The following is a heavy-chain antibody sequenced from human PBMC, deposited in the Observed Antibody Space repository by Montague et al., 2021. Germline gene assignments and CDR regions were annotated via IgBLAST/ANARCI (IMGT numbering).Heavy chain of an antibody. CDR2: LYDSGNS. CDR3: ARVFSSWYVGWFDP. V-gene: IGHV4-39*01. D-gene: IGHD6-13*01. CDR1: GASLTSNFYY. J-gene: IGHJ5*02. Sequence: SETLSLTCTVSGASLTSNFYYWGWIRQCPGKGLEWIGSLYDSGNSFYQPSLKSRITMAVDTSKNQFSLKHSSATAADTAIYYCARVFSSWYVGWFDPWGQGTLVTVSS.